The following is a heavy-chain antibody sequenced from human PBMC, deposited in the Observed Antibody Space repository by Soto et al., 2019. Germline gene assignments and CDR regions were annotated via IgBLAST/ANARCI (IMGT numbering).Heavy chain of an antibody. D-gene: IGHD3-9*01. Sequence: PGGSLRLSCAASGFTFSSYWMSWVRQAPGKGLEWVANIKQDGSEKYYVDSVKGRFTISRDNAKNSLYLQMNSLRAEDTAVYYCARWATFTIFSPNWFDPWGQGTLVTVSS. CDR3: ARWATFTIFSPNWFDP. V-gene: IGHV3-7*05. J-gene: IGHJ5*02. CDR2: IKQDGSEK. CDR1: GFTFSSYW.